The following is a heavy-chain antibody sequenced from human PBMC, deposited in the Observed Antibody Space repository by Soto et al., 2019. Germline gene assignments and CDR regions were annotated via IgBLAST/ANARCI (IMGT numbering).Heavy chain of an antibody. CDR3: ARDGPPSSTYSMDV. Sequence: GASVKVSCKASGGTFSSYAISWVRQAPGQGLEWMGGIIPIFGTANYAQKFQGRVTITAAESTSTAYMELSSLRSEDTAVYYCARDGPPSSTYSMDVWGQGTTVTVSS. J-gene: IGHJ6*02. CDR2: IIPIFGTA. CDR1: GGTFSSYA. V-gene: IGHV1-69*13. D-gene: IGHD2-2*01.